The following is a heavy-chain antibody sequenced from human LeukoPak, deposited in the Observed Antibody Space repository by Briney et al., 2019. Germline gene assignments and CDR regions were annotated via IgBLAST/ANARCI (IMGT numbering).Heavy chain of an antibody. D-gene: IGHD3-9*01. CDR1: GFTFSSYG. Sequence: GGSLRLSCAASGFTFSSYGMTWVRQAPGKGLEWVSYISSSSSTIYYADSVKGRFTISRDNAKNSLYLQMNSLRAEDTALYYCAKGRYFDEYYFDYWGQGTLVTVSS. J-gene: IGHJ4*02. V-gene: IGHV3-48*04. CDR2: ISSSSSTI. CDR3: AKGRYFDEYYFDY.